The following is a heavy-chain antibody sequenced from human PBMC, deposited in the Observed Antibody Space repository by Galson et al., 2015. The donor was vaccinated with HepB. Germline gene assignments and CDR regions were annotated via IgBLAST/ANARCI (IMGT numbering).Heavy chain of an antibody. CDR3: AKVVGQWLGYYYYGMDV. D-gene: IGHD6-19*01. CDR2: ISYDGSNK. V-gene: IGHV3-30*18. Sequence: SLRLSCAASGFTFSSYGTHWVRQAPGKGLEWVAVISYDGSNKYYADSVKGRFTISRDNSKNTLYLQMNSLRAEDTAVYYCAKVVGQWLGYYYYGMDVWGQGTTVTVSS. CDR1: GFTFSSYG. J-gene: IGHJ6*02.